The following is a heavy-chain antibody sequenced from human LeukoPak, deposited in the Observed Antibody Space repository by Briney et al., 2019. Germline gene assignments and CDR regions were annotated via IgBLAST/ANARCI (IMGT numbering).Heavy chain of an antibody. Sequence: ETLSLTCTVSGGSISSYYWSWIRQPPGKGLEWIGYIYDSGSTNYNPSLKSRVTISVDTSKNQFSLKLSSVTAADTAVYYCARVRDGYLNDYWGQGTLVTVSS. J-gene: IGHJ4*02. V-gene: IGHV4-59*01. CDR2: IYDSGST. D-gene: IGHD5-24*01. CDR3: ARVRDGYLNDY. CDR1: GGSISSYY.